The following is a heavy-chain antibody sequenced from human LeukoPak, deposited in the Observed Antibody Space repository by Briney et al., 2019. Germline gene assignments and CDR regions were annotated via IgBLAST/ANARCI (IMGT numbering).Heavy chain of an antibody. V-gene: IGHV3-21*01. D-gene: IGHD3-16*01. Sequence: GGPVRLSCAASGFTFSDYTLNWVRQPPGKGLEWVSSITGDSTYIFYADSVKGRFTISRDNAKNSLYLHINSLRAEDTAVYYCARMQGSPYWGQGTLVSVSS. CDR1: GFTFSDYT. J-gene: IGHJ4*02. CDR2: ITGDSTYI. CDR3: ARMQGSPY.